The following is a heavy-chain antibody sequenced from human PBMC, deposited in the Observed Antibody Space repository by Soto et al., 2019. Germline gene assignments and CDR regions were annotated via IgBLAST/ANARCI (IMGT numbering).Heavy chain of an antibody. CDR1: VFKFSNYA. CDR2: ISATGGGT. Sequence: PGWSLRLSCAASVFKFSNYAMSWFRQAPGKGLEWVSLISATGGGTYYADSVKGRFTISRDNSHNTLYLQVHSLTAEDTAVYYCAKDRRAGGNSAFYFDFWGQGAQVTVSS. J-gene: IGHJ4*02. V-gene: IGHV3-23*01. CDR3: AKDRRAGGNSAFYFDF. D-gene: IGHD3-16*01.